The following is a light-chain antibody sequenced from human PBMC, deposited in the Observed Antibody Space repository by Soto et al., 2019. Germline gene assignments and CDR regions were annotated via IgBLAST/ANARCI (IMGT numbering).Light chain of an antibody. Sequence: DIQMTQSPSSLSATVGDRVTITCQASQDISKYLNWYQQKPGKAPKLLIYDASNLETGVPSRFSGSGSGTDFSRTINSLQPEDIATYYCQQYDHPPYTFGQGTKLEI. V-gene: IGKV1-33*01. CDR2: DAS. CDR1: QDISKY. CDR3: QQYDHPPYT. J-gene: IGKJ2*01.